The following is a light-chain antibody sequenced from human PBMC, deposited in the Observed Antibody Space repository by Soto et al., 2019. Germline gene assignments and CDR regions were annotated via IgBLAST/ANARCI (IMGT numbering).Light chain of an antibody. J-gene: IGKJ2*01. CDR2: WAS. CDR1: QSVLYSSNNKNY. CDR3: QQYYSSPYT. V-gene: IGKV4-1*01. Sequence: DIVMTQSPDSLAVSLGERATINCKSSQSVLYSSNNKNYLAWYQQKPGQPPNLLISWASTRESGVPDRFSGSGSGTDFTLTISSLQVEDVAVYYCQQYYSSPYTFGQGTKLELK.